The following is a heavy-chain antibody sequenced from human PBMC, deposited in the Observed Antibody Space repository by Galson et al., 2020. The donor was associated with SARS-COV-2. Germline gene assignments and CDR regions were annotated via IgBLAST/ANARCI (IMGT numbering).Heavy chain of an antibody. D-gene: IGHD6-6*01. Sequence: SLKISCAASGFTFDDYAMHWVRQAPGKGLEWVSGISWNSGSIGYADSVKGRFTISRDNAKNSLYLQMNSLRAEDTALYYCAKDGELGYYYGMDVWGQGTTVTVSS. CDR1: GFTFDDYA. CDR2: ISWNSGSI. J-gene: IGHJ6*02. V-gene: IGHV3-9*01. CDR3: AKDGELGYYYGMDV.